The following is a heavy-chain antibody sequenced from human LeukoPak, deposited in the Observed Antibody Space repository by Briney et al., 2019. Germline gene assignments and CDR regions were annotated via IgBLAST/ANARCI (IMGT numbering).Heavy chain of an antibody. CDR3: ARDLARERKGDYYGSGSYTDWFDP. D-gene: IGHD3-10*01. V-gene: IGHV4-39*07. CDR2: IYYSGST. CDR1: GDSMTSSNHY. J-gene: IGHJ5*02. Sequence: SETLSLTCTVSGDSMTSSNHYWVWIRQPPGKGLEWIGSIYYSGSTNYNPSLKSRVTISVDTSKNQFSLKLSSVTAADTAVYYCARDLARERKGDYYGSGSYTDWFDPWGQGTLVTVSS.